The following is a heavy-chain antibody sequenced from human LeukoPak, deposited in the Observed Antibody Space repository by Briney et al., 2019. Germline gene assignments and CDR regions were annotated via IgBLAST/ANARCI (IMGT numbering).Heavy chain of an antibody. J-gene: IGHJ6*02. D-gene: IGHD1-14*01. CDR1: GYTFTSYD. V-gene: IGHV1-18*01. Sequence: GASVKVSCKASGYTFTSYDISWVRQAPGQGLEWMGWISAYNGNTNYAQKLQGRVTMTTDTSTSTAYMELRGLRSDDTAVYYCARDPGQVYYGMDVWGQGTTVTVSS. CDR2: ISAYNGNT. CDR3: ARDPGQVYYGMDV.